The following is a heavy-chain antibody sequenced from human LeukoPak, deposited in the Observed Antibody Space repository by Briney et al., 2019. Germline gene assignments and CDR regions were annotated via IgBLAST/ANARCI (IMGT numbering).Heavy chain of an antibody. V-gene: IGHV4-4*07. Sequence: GSLRLSCAASGFTFSSYAMSWIRQPAGKGLEWIGRIYTSGSTNYNPSLKSRVTMSVDTSKNQFSLKLSSVTAADTAVYYCARDYSSGWYDYWGQGTLVTVSS. J-gene: IGHJ4*02. CDR3: ARDYSSGWYDY. CDR1: GFTFSSYA. CDR2: IYTSGST. D-gene: IGHD6-19*01.